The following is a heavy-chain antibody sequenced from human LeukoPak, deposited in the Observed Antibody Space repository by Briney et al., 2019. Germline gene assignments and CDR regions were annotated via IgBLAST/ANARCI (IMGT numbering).Heavy chain of an antibody. J-gene: IGHJ6*03. V-gene: IGHV3-21*01. CDR1: GFTVSSNY. CDR3: ARVSTTGYDYHMDV. Sequence: GGSLRLSCAASGFTVSSNYMSWVRQAPGKGLEWVSSISSSSTYIYYGDSVKGRFTISRDNAKNSSYLQMSSLRAEDTAVYYCARVSTTGYDYHMDVWGKGTAVTISS. D-gene: IGHD2-8*02. CDR2: ISSSSTYI.